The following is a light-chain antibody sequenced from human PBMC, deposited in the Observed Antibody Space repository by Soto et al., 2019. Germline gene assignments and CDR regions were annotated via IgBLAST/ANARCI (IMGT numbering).Light chain of an antibody. J-gene: IGKJ1*01. CDR2: DAS. Sequence: DIQMTQSPSTLSASVGDRVTITCRASQSISRYLAWFQQKPGKAPKLLIYDASSLESGVPSRFSGSGSGTEFTLTISSLQPDDFANYYCQQYDSYWTFGQGTKVEIK. CDR1: QSISRY. CDR3: QQYDSYWT. V-gene: IGKV1-5*01.